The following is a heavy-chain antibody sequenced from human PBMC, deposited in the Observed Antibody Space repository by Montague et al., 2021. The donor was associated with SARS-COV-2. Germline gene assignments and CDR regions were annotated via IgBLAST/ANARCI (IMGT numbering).Heavy chain of an antibody. CDR2: ISGSGGST. V-gene: IGHV3-23*01. CDR3: AKDRIVVVVAALFDP. CDR1: GFTFSSYA. J-gene: IGHJ5*02. D-gene: IGHD2-15*01. Sequence: SLRLSCAASGFTFSSYAMSWVRQAPGKGLEWVSAISGSGGSTYYADSVKGRFTISRDNSKNTLYLQMNSLRAEDTAVYYCAKDRIVVVVAALFDPWDQGNQITVSS.